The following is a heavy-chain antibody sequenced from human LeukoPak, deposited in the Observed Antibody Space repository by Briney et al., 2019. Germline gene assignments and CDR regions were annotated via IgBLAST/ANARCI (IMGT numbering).Heavy chain of an antibody. CDR1: GFIFSTYW. J-gene: IGHJ4*02. Sequence: GGSLRLSCAASGFIFSTYWMSWVRQAPGKGLEWVANIKQDGSEEYYVDSVKGRFTISRDNAKNTLYLQMTSLRAEDTAVYYCARGGSGNFYYWGQGTLVTVSS. V-gene: IGHV3-7*02. CDR2: IKQDGSEE. CDR3: ARGGSGNFYY. D-gene: IGHD1-26*01.